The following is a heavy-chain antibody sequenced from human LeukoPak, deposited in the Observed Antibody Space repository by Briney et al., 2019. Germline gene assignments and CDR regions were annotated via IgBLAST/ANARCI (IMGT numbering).Heavy chain of an antibody. Sequence: GGSLRLSCAASGFTFSSYAMSWVRQAPGKGLEWVSVIYSGGSTYYADSVKGRFTISRDNSKNTLYLQMNSLRAEDTAVYYCAREGYYYDSSGYFAYWGQGTLVTVSS. D-gene: IGHD3-22*01. V-gene: IGHV3-53*01. CDR2: IYSGGST. CDR3: AREGYYYDSSGYFAY. CDR1: GFTFSSYA. J-gene: IGHJ4*02.